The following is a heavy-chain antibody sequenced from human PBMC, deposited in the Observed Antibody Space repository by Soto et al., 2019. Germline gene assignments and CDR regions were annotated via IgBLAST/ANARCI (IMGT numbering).Heavy chain of an antibody. Sequence: QVLLVQSGPEVKRPGASAMLSCQASGYTFISFGLGWLRQAPGQGLEWVGWISAITGEMKFAPRFQGRIDLTIDRQSKTGNWELRSLTPDDTGVYFCARDVWSMDTWNDAHFDYWGRGALVTVST. V-gene: IGHV1-18*01. CDR1: GYTFISFG. J-gene: IGHJ4*02. CDR3: ARDVWSMDTWNDAHFDY. CDR2: ISAITGEM. D-gene: IGHD1-1*01.